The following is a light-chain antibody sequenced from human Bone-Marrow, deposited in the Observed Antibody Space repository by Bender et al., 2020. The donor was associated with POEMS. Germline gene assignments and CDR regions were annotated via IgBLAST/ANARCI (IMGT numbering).Light chain of an antibody. V-gene: IGLV1-44*01. CDR1: DSNFGGNN. CDR3: QSYAGRSSYV. CDR2: SNY. J-gene: IGLJ1*01. Sequence: QSVLTQPPSASGTPGQSVIISCSGTDSNFGGNNVNWYQHLPGTAPRLVVYSNYQRPSGVPARFSGSKSGTSASLTISGLQADDEADYYCQSYAGRSSYVFGSGTKVTVL.